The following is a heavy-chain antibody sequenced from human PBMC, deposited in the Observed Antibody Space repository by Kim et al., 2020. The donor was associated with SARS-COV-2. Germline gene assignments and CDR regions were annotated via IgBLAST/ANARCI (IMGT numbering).Heavy chain of an antibody. CDR3: TNSAVSDVDY. J-gene: IGHJ4*02. CDR2: INPNSGGT. CDR1: GYTLNDNH. D-gene: IGHD6-19*01. V-gene: IGHV1-2*06. Sequence: ASVKVSCKASGYTLNDNHINWVRQAPGQGLEWMGRINPNSGGTNYAQKFQGRVTMTRDTSISTAYMELRSLRSDDTAVYYCTNSAVSDVDYWGQGTLVTVSS.